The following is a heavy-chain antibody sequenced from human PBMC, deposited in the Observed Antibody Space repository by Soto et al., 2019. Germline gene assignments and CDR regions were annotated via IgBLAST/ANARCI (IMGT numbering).Heavy chain of an antibody. V-gene: IGHV3-23*01. CDR1: GFTFSDHA. J-gene: IGHJ4*02. CDR3: ARYGTSVIQYFDF. Sequence: GSLRLSCLASGFTFSDHAMSWVRQAPGKGLEWVSSINDNGIAIFYADSGQGRFTISRDNSRDTLYLQMNRLSAEDTAVYYCARYGTSVIQYFDFWGQGILVTVSS. D-gene: IGHD5-18*01. CDR2: INDNGIAI.